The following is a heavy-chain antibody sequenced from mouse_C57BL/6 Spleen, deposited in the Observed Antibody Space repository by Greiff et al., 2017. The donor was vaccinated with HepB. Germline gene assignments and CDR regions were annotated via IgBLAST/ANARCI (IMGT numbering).Heavy chain of an antibody. V-gene: IGHV1-82*01. J-gene: IGHJ1*03. CDR1: GYAFSSSW. CDR2: IYPGDGDT. Sequence: QVQLQQSGPELVKPGASVKISCKASGYAFSSSWMNWVKQRPGKGLEWIGRIYPGDGDTNYNGKFKGKATLTADKSSSTAYMQLSSLTSEDSAVYFCAKFITTVVAFDWYFDVWGTGTTVTVSS. CDR3: AKFITTVVAFDWYFDV. D-gene: IGHD1-1*01.